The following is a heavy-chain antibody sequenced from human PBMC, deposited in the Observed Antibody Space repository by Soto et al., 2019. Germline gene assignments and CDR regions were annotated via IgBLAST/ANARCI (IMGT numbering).Heavy chain of an antibody. V-gene: IGHV4-39*01. Sequence: QTLSLTCTVSGGSISSSSYYWGWIRQPPGKGLEWIGSIYYSGSTYYNPSLKSRVTISVDTSKNQFSLKLSSVTAADTAVYYCARHSSSWYRTAYYGMDVWGQGTTVTVSS. CDR1: GGSISSSSYY. CDR3: ARHSSSWYRTAYYGMDV. CDR2: IYYSGST. D-gene: IGHD6-13*01. J-gene: IGHJ6*02.